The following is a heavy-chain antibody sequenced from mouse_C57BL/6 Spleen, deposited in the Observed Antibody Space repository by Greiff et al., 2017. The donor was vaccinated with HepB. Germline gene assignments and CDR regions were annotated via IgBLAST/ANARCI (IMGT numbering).Heavy chain of an antibody. Sequence: EVQRVESEGGLVQPGSSMKLSCTASGFTFSDYYMAWVRQVPEKGLEWVANINYDGSSTYYLDSLKSRFIISRDNAKNILYLQMSSLKSEDTATYYCARLLSFRYFDVWGTGTTVTVSS. CDR1: GFTFSDYY. J-gene: IGHJ1*03. D-gene: IGHD6-2*01. V-gene: IGHV5-16*01. CDR2: INYDGSST. CDR3: ARLLSFRYFDV.